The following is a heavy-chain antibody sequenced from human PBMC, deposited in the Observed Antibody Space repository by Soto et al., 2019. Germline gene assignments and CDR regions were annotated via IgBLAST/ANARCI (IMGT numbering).Heavy chain of an antibody. CDR3: AKDRAIWQWLNYYYYGMDV. V-gene: IGHV3-23*01. CDR1: GFTFGSYA. D-gene: IGHD6-19*01. J-gene: IGHJ6*02. Sequence: PGGSLRLSCAASGFTFGSYAMSWVRQAPGKGLEWVSAISGSGGSTYYADSVKGRFTISRDNSKNTLYLQMNSLRAEDTAVYYCAKDRAIWQWLNYYYYGMDVWGQGTTVTVSS. CDR2: ISGSGGST.